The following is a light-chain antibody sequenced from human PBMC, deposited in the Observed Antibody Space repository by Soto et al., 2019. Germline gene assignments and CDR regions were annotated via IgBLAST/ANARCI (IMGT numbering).Light chain of an antibody. Sequence: QSVLTQPPSASGTPGHRVTVSCSGSSPNIASNTVNWYQQLPGTAPKLLIYSNDQRPSGVPDRFSASKSGTSASLAISGLQSEDEADYYCASWDDSLNGHVFGTGTKVTVL. J-gene: IGLJ1*01. CDR3: ASWDDSLNGHV. CDR2: SND. V-gene: IGLV1-44*01. CDR1: SPNIASNT.